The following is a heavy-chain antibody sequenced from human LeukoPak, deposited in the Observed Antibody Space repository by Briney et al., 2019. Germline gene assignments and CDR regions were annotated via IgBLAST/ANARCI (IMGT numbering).Heavy chain of an antibody. V-gene: IGHV1-46*01. D-gene: IGHD6-19*01. CDR1: GYTFTGYF. CDR2: INPSGGST. CDR3: VRDRSFDS. Sequence: ASVKVSCKASGYTFTGYFMHWVRQAPGQGLEWMGIINPSGGSTTYAQKFQGRVTLTRERSTNTVYMELTSLRSEDTAVYYCVRDRSFDSWGQGTLVTVSS. J-gene: IGHJ5*01.